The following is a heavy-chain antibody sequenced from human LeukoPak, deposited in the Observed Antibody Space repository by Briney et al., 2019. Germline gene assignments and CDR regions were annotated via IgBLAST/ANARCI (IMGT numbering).Heavy chain of an antibody. V-gene: IGHV3-23*01. CDR3: AKPYDTAMVNFDF. J-gene: IGHJ4*02. D-gene: IGHD5-18*01. Sequence: GGSLRLSCAASGFTFSSYAMSWVRDAPGKGLEWVSAISGSGGSTYYADSVKGRFTISRDNSKNTLYLQMKSLRAEDTAVYYCAKPYDTAMVNFDFWGQGTLATVSS. CDR1: GFTFSSYA. CDR2: ISGSGGST.